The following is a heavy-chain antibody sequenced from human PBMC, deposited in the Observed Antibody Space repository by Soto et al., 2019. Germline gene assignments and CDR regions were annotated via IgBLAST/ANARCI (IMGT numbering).Heavy chain of an antibody. V-gene: IGHV4-31*03. CDR1: RGSISSGGYY. CDR3: ARAGNGSGRYPYQYGLDV. Sequence: QVQLQESGPGLVRPSQTLSLTCTVSRGSISSGGYYWTWLRQHPGKGLEWIGFIYYSGRPYSNPSSQSRVTMSLDTSKNHFSLSLASVSGADTAVYYCARAGNGSGRYPYQYGLDVGGPGTSVSVSS. CDR2: IYYSGRP. J-gene: IGHJ6*02. D-gene: IGHD3-10*01.